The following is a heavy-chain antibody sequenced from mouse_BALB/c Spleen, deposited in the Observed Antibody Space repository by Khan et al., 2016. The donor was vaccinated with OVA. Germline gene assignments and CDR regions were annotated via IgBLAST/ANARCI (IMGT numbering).Heavy chain of an antibody. CDR3: AGIYIGATKDAMNY. J-gene: IGHJ4*01. D-gene: IGHD2-14*01. Sequence: QVQLKESGPGLVQPSQSLSITCTVSGFSFTSYGVHWVRQSPGKGLEWLGVFWSGGSTNYNAAFLSRLSISKDNSKSHVFFKMNSLLANDTAIYDGAGIYIGATKDAMNYWGQGTSVTVSS. V-gene: IGHV2-2*02. CDR1: GFSFTSYG. CDR2: FWSGGST.